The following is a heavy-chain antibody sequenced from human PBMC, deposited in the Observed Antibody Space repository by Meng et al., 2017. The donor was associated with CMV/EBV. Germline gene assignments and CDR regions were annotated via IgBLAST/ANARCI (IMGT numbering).Heavy chain of an antibody. CDR1: GGTFSGYA. J-gene: IGHJ5*02. CDR2: IIPIFGTA. CDR3: ARDYSGIAARPGFDP. Sequence: QGRLVLSGAEGKKPGSVVKVSCKASGGTFSGYAISWVRQAPGQGLEWMGGIIPIFGTANYAQKFQGRVTITADESTSTAYMELSSLRSEDTAVYYCARDYSGIAARPGFDPWGQGTLVTVSS. D-gene: IGHD6-6*01. V-gene: IGHV1-69*12.